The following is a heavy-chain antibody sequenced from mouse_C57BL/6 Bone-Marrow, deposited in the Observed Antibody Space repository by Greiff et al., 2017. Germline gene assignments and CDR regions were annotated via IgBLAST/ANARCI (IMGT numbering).Heavy chain of an antibody. D-gene: IGHD3-2*02. V-gene: IGHV1-81*01. J-gene: IGHJ4*01. CDR1: GYTFTSYG. CDR2: IYPRSGNT. Sequence: QVQLQQSGAELARPGASVKLSCKASGYTFTSYGISWVKQRTGQGLGWIGEIYPRSGNTYYNEKFKGKATLTADKSSSTAYLELRSLTSEDSAVFYGARQLRLRRDAMDYWGQGTSVTVSS. CDR3: ARQLRLRRDAMDY.